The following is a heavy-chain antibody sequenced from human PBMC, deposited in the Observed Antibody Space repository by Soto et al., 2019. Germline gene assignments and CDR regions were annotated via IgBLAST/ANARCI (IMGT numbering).Heavy chain of an antibody. CDR3: ARSPRSSPYFDF. V-gene: IGHV5-51*01. D-gene: IGHD6-13*01. CDR2: IYPGDHET. J-gene: IGHJ4*02. Sequence: SLKISCQCSGSTFSNFWIGWVRQLPGQGLEWMGIIYPGDHETRYSPSFLGKVTISAETSINTAYLQWSSLEASDSAFYFCARSPRSSPYFDFWGQGALVTVSS. CDR1: GSTFSNFW.